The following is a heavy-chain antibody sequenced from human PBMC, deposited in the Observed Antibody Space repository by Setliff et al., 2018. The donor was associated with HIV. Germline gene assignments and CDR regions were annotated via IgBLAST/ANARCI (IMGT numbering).Heavy chain of an antibody. Sequence: ASETLSLTCAVSGGSISSSNWWSWVRQPPGKGLEWIGEIYHSGSTNYNPSLKSRVTISVDKSKNQFSLKLSSVTAADTAVYYCARGVAVAATHDAFDIWGQGTMVTVSS. D-gene: IGHD6-19*01. CDR3: ARGVAVAATHDAFDI. J-gene: IGHJ3*02. CDR1: GGSISSSNW. CDR2: IYHSGST. V-gene: IGHV4-4*02.